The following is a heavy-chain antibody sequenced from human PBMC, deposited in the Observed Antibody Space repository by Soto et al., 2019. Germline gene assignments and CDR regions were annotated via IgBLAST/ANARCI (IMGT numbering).Heavy chain of an antibody. CDR1: GGSISSYY. Sequence: PSETLSLTCTVSGGSISSYYWSWIRQPAGKGLEWIGRIYTSGSTNYNPSLKSRVTMSVDTSKNQFSLKLSSVTAADTAVYYCARAGGSGSYPPGTFDPWGQGXLVTVSS. CDR3: ARAGGSGSYPPGTFDP. J-gene: IGHJ5*02. D-gene: IGHD3-10*01. V-gene: IGHV4-4*07. CDR2: IYTSGST.